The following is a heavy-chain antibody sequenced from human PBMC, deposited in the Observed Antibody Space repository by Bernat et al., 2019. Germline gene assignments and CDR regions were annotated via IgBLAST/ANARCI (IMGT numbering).Heavy chain of an antibody. CDR2: INSDGSST. Sequence: EVQLVESGGGLVQPGGSLRLSCAASGFTFSSYWMHWVRQAPGKGLVWVSRINSDGSSTSYADSVKGRFTISRDKAKNTLYLQMNSLRAEDTAVYYCARGGSYYDSSGYYSTPDYWGQGTLVTVSS. V-gene: IGHV3-74*01. J-gene: IGHJ4*02. CDR1: GFTFSSYW. D-gene: IGHD3-22*01. CDR3: ARGGSYYDSSGYYSTPDY.